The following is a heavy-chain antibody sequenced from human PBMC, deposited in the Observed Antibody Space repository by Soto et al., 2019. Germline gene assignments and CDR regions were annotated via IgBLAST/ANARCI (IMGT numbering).Heavy chain of an antibody. CDR2: ISSSSSTI. Sequence: EVQLVESGGGLVQPGGSLRLSCAASGFTFSSYSMNWVRQAPGKGLEWVSYISSSSSTIYYADSVKGRFTISRDHAKNSLYLQMNSLRDEDTAVYYCARSEGDYVSYYYYYGMDVWGQGTTVTVSS. D-gene: IGHD4-17*01. CDR3: ARSEGDYVSYYYYYGMDV. J-gene: IGHJ6*02. V-gene: IGHV3-48*02. CDR1: GFTFSSYS.